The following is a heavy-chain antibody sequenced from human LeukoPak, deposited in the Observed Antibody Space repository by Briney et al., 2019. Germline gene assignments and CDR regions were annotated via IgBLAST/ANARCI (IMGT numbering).Heavy chain of an antibody. V-gene: IGHV4-31*03. CDR3: ARDHYYDSSGYYSLSAFDI. CDR2: IYYSGST. Sequence: SETLSLTCTVSGGSISNGDHYWSWIRQHPGKGLEWIGHIYYSGSTYYNPSLKSRVTISVDTSKNQFSLKLSSVTAADTAVYYCARDHYYDSSGYYSLSAFDIWGQGTMVTVSS. CDR1: GGSISNGDHY. J-gene: IGHJ3*02. D-gene: IGHD3-22*01.